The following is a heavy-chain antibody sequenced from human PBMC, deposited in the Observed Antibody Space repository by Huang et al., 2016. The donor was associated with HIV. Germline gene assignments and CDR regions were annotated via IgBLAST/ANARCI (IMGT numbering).Heavy chain of an antibody. CDR2: IGSDRRDK. J-gene: IGHJ3*01. V-gene: IGHV1-18*01. Sequence: QVQLVQSGGEVKQPGASVRVSCKASGYDFGSYGMSWVRQAPGQGSDGRGWIGSDRRDKRTAQKFQGRVTMTTDRSATTTYMELRSLRYDDTAVYYCARDTYYTDIWKRNDASFLWGQGTMITVYS. CDR1: GYDFGSYG. D-gene: IGHD3-22*01. CDR3: ARDTYYTDIWKRNDASFL.